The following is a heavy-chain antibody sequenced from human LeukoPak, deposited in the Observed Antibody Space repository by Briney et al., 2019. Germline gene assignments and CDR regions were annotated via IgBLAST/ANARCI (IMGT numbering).Heavy chain of an antibody. J-gene: IGHJ6*03. CDR1: GFTFSSYA. V-gene: IGHV3-23*01. Sequence: GGSLRLSCAASGFTFSSYAMSWVRQAPGKGLEWVSAISGSGGSTYYADSVKGRSTISRDNSKNTLYLQMNSLRAEDTAVYYCAKRYSGYDSYYYYMDVWGKGTTVTVSS. CDR3: AKRYSGYDSYYYYMDV. CDR2: ISGSGGST. D-gene: IGHD5-12*01.